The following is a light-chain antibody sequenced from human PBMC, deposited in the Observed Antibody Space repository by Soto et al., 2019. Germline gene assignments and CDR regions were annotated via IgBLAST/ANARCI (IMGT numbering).Light chain of an antibody. CDR1: SSNIGAGYE. CDR3: HSYDSSLSGYV. CDR2: ENN. V-gene: IGLV1-40*01. J-gene: IGLJ1*01. Sequence: QSVLTQPPSVSEAPGQRVTISCTGSSSNIGAGYEAHWYQQVPGTAPKLLIYENNNRPSGVPDRFSGSKSGTSASLAITELQAEEEAEYYCHSYDSSLSGYVFGTGTKLTVL.